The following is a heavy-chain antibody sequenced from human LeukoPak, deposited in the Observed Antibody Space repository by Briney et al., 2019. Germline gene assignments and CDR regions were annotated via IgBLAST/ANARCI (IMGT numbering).Heavy chain of an antibody. J-gene: IGHJ4*02. D-gene: IGHD2-2*01. Sequence: SETLSLTCAVYGGSFSGYYWSWLRQPPGKGLEWIGEINHSGSTNYNASLKSRVTISVDTSKNQFSLKLSSVTAADTAVYYCARFLRKIGYCSSTSCRTGCYFDYWGQGTLVTVSS. CDR3: ARFLRKIGYCSSTSCRTGCYFDY. V-gene: IGHV4-34*01. CDR2: INHSGST. CDR1: GGSFSGYY.